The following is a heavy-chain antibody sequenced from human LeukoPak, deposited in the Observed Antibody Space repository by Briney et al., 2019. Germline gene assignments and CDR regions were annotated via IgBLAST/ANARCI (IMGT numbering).Heavy chain of an antibody. D-gene: IGHD2-2*01. CDR3: ARAAYCSSTSCYGWFDP. V-gene: IGHV4-31*03. CDR1: GGSISSGGYY. Sequence: SETLSLTCTVSGGSISSGGYYWSWIRQHRGKGLEWIGYIYYSGSTYYNPSLKSRVTISVDTSKNQFSLKLSSVTAADTAVYYCARAAYCSSTSCYGWFDPWGQGTLVTVSS. CDR2: IYYSGST. J-gene: IGHJ5*02.